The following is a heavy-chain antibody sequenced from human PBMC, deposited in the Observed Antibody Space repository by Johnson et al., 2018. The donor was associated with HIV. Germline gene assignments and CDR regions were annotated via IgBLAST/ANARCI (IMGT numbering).Heavy chain of an antibody. J-gene: IGHJ3*01. D-gene: IGHD3-10*01. CDR3: AKWWFRELLPNAFDL. CDR2: IRYDGSNK. V-gene: IGHV3-30*02. Sequence: QMQLVESGGGVVQPGRSLRLSCAASGFTFSSYGMHWVRQAPGKGLEWVAFIRYDGSNKYYADSVKGRFTISRDNSKNTLYLQMNSLRAEDTAVYYCAKWWFRELLPNAFDLWGQGTMVTVSS. CDR1: GFTFSSYG.